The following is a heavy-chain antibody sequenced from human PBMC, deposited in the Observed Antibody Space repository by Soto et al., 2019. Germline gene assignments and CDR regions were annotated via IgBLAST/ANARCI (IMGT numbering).Heavy chain of an antibody. Sequence: SETLSLTCTVSGDYIRAYSWSWVRQPPGKGLEWIGNIHYNGNTKYNPSLKSRVSMSVDTSKNQFSLRLISVTAADTAKYFCAREGNLGRWLQPLDFWGQGTLVTVSS. J-gene: IGHJ4*02. CDR1: GDYIRAYS. CDR3: AREGNLGRWLQPLDF. V-gene: IGHV4-59*01. D-gene: IGHD5-12*01. CDR2: IHYNGNT.